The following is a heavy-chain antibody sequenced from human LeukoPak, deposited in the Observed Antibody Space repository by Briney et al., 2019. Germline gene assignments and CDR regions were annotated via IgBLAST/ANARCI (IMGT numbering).Heavy chain of an antibody. D-gene: IGHD5-24*01. V-gene: IGHV3-23*01. Sequence: GGSLRLSCAASGFTFSSYAMSWVRQAPGKGMEWVSAISGSGGSTYYADSVKGRFTISRDNSKNTLYLQMNSLRAEDTAVYYCAKDGSIEMATNYYYYYGMDVWGQGTTVTVSS. CDR3: AKDGSIEMATNYYYYYGMDV. J-gene: IGHJ6*02. CDR1: GFTFSSYA. CDR2: ISGSGGST.